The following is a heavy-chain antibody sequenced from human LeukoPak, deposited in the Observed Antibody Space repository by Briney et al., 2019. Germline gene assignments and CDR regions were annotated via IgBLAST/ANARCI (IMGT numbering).Heavy chain of an antibody. Sequence: GGSLRLSCAASGFTFSSLRMHWVRQAPGKGLEWVSSISSSSNYIYYADSVKGRFTISRDNSKNTLYLQMNSLRAEDTAVYYCARDKAAAGNFDYWGQGTLVTVSS. CDR2: ISSSSNYI. CDR3: ARDKAAAGNFDY. CDR1: GFTFSSLR. V-gene: IGHV3-21*01. D-gene: IGHD6-13*01. J-gene: IGHJ4*02.